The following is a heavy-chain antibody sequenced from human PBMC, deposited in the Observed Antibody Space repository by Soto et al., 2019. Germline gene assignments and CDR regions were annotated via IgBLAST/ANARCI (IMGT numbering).Heavy chain of an antibody. J-gene: IGHJ6*02. CDR1: GYTFTSYY. Sequence: ASVKVSCEASGYTFTSYYMHWVRQAPGQGLEWMGIINPSGGSTSYAQKFQGRVTMTRDTSTSTVYMELSSLRSEDTAVYYCARDRGYQLLYSPYYYYGMDVWGQGTTVTVSS. CDR3: ARDRGYQLLYSPYYYYGMDV. D-gene: IGHD2-2*02. CDR2: INPSGGST. V-gene: IGHV1-46*01.